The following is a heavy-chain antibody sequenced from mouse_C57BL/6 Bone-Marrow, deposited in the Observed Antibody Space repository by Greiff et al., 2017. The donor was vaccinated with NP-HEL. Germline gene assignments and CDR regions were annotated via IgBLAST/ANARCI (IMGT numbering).Heavy chain of an antibody. J-gene: IGHJ1*03. CDR1: GFTFSNYW. CDR2: IRLKSDNYAT. V-gene: IGHV6-3*01. D-gene: IGHD4-1*01. Sequence: EVKLMESGGGLVQPGGSMKLSCVASGFTFSNYWMNWVRQSPEKGLEWVAQIRLKSDNYATHYAESVKGRFTISRDDSKSSVYLQMNNLRAEDTGIYYCPANWNWYFDVWGTGTTVTVSS. CDR3: PANWNWYFDV.